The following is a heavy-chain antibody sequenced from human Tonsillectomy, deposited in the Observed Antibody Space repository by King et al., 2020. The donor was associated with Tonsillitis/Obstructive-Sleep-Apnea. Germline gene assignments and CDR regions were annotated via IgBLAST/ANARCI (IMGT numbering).Heavy chain of an antibody. CDR2: INAGNGNT. Sequence: QLVQSGAEVKKPGASVKVSCKSSGYTFTSYAIHWVRQAPGQRLEWMGWINAGNGNTRYSQKFQGRVTITRDTSASTADMELSSLRSEDTAVYFCARIPHGGGISGVDFWGQGTLVTVSS. D-gene: IGHD3-10*01. CDR3: ARIPHGGGISGVDF. V-gene: IGHV1-3*01. CDR1: GYTFTSYA. J-gene: IGHJ4*02.